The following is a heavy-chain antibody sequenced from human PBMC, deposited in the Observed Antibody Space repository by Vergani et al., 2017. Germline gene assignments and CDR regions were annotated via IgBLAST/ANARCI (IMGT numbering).Heavy chain of an antibody. CDR2: ICHTEDT. D-gene: IGHD2-2*02. Sequence: QVQLQQWGAGLLKPSETLSLTCAVYGGSFSGYYWRWIRQPPGKGLEWIGEICHTEDTKYSPSLQSRVTVSVDESRNLFSLRLNSVTAADTAVYYCATIGYRRWGYYFDYWGQGILVTVSS. V-gene: IGHV4-34*01. CDR1: GGSFSGYY. CDR3: ATIGYRRWGYYFDY. J-gene: IGHJ4*02.